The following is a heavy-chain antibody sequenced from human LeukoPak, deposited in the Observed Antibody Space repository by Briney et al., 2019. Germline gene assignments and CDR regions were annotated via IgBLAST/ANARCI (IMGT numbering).Heavy chain of an antibody. Sequence: PGGSLRLPCAASGFSFSTNSMNWVRQAPGKGLEWVSYISSSGSHIYYSDSLKGRFTISRDNAKNSLYLQMNSLSAEDTAVYYCARIRGDLGAFDMWGQGTMVTVSS. D-gene: IGHD4-17*01. CDR1: GFSFSTNS. V-gene: IGHV3-21*01. CDR3: ARIRGDLGAFDM. J-gene: IGHJ3*02. CDR2: ISSSGSHI.